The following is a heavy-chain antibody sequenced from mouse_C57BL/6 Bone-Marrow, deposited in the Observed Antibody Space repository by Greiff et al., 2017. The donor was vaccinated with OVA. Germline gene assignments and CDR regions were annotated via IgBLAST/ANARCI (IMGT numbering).Heavy chain of an antibody. V-gene: IGHV14-4*01. D-gene: IGHD1-1*01. Sequence: VQLQQSGAELVRPGASVKLSCTASGFNIKDDYMHWVKQRPEQGLEWIGWIDPENGDTEYASKFQGKATITADTSSNTAYLQRSSLTSEDTAVYYCTTWVITTGFDYWGQGTTLTVSS. CDR1: GFNIKDDY. CDR3: TTWVITTGFDY. CDR2: IDPENGDT. J-gene: IGHJ2*01.